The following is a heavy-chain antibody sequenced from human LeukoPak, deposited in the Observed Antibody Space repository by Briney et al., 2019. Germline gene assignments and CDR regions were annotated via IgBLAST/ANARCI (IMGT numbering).Heavy chain of an antibody. J-gene: IGHJ4*02. CDR1: GFTFSSYD. CDR2: ISGSGGIT. D-gene: IGHD6-13*01. V-gene: IGHV3-23*01. CDR3: AKLGSSWYYFDY. Sequence: GGSLRLACAASGFTFSSYDMIWVRQAPGKGLEWVSDISGSGGITNYAGSVKGRFIISRDSSKETLDLQMNSLRVEDTAVYYCAKLGSSWYYFDYWGQGTLVTVSS.